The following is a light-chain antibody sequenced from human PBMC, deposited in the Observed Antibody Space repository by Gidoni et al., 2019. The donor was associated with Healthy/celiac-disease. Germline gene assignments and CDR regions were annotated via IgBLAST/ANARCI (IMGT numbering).Light chain of an antibody. CDR1: QDISNY. V-gene: IGKV1-33*01. J-gene: IGKJ3*01. CDR2: DAS. Sequence: DIQMTQSPSSLSASVGDRVTITCQASQDISNYLNWYQQKPGKAPKLLIYDASNLETGVPSRFSGSGSGTDFTFTISSLQPEDIATYYCQQYDMFGPXTKVGIK. CDR3: QQYDM.